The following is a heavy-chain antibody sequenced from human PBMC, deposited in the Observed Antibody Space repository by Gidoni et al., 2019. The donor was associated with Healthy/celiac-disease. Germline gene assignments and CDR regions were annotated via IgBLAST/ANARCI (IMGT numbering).Heavy chain of an antibody. D-gene: IGHD5-18*01. CDR3: AKDIDSYGLGPDY. J-gene: IGHJ4*02. CDR1: GFTFDDYA. V-gene: IGHV3-9*01. Sequence: EVQLVESGGGLVQPGRSLRLSCAASGFTFDDYAMHWVRQAPGKGLEWVSGISWNSGSIGYADSVKGRFTISRDNAKNSLYLQMNSLRAEDTALYYCAKDIDSYGLGPDYWGQGTLVTVSS. CDR2: ISWNSGSI.